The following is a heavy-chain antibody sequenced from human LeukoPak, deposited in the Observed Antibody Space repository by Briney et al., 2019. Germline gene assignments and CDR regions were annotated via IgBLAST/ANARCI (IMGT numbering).Heavy chain of an antibody. CDR1: GGSMSGYY. CDR2: IYSSGNT. J-gene: IGHJ3*01. CDR3: ARHDRTVTTIGAFDV. Sequence: SETLSLTCIVSGGSMSGYYWSWIRQPPGKGLEWIGYIYSSGNTNYNPSLKSRVTISVDTSKNQFSLKLSSVTAADTAVYYCARHDRTVTTIGAFDVWGQGTMVIVSS. D-gene: IGHD4-17*01. V-gene: IGHV4-59*08.